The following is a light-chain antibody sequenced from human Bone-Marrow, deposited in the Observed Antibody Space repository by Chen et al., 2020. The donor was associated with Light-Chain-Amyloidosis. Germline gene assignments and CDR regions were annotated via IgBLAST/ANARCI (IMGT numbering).Light chain of an antibody. V-gene: IGKV3-20*01. CDR3: QQYDSSRWT. J-gene: IGKJ1*01. CDR2: GAS. CDR1: LSVSSAF. Sequence: EIVLMPSPGTLSLSPGENATTSCRASLSVSSAFLSWYQQKPGKAPRFLIYGASSRATAIPDRFSGSGSGTDFTLTISRLEPEDFAMYYCQQYDSSRWTFGQGTKVEFK.